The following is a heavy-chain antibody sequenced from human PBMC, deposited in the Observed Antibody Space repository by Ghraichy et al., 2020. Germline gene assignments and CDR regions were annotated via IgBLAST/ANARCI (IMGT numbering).Heavy chain of an antibody. CDR2: MNPNSGNT. D-gene: IGHD2-8*02. V-gene: IGHV1-8*01. CDR1: GYSFTNYD. J-gene: IGHJ5*01. CDR3: ARGGGHKYCTGGACYLYNWFDF. Sequence: ASVKVSCKASGYSFTNYDINWVRQAPGQGLEWMGWMNPNSGNTGYTQKFQGRVTMARSTSMSTAYMELSSLTPEDTAVYYCARGGGHKYCTGGACYLYNWFDFWGQGTLVIVSS.